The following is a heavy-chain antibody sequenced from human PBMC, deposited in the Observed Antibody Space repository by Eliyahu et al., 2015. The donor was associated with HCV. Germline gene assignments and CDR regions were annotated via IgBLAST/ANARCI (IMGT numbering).Heavy chain of an antibody. CDR1: GFXFXSYG. D-gene: IGHD5-24*01. Sequence: QVQLVESGGGVVQPGRSLRLSCAASGFXFXSYGMPWVRQAPGKGLEWVAVIWYDGSNKYYADSVKGRFTISRDNSKNTLYLQMNSLRAEDTAVYYCARDPGGDGYNIYYFDYWGQGTLVTVSS. V-gene: IGHV3-33*01. CDR2: IWYDGSNK. CDR3: ARDPGGDGYNIYYFDY. J-gene: IGHJ4*02.